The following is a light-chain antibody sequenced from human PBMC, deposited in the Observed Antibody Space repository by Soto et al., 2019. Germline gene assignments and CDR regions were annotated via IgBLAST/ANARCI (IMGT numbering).Light chain of an antibody. CDR2: DAS. CDR1: QSISSW. CDR3: HQYNSYPWT. Sequence: DIQMTQSPSTLSASVGDRVTITCRASQSISSWLAWYQQKPGKAPKLLSYDASSLESGVPSRFSGSGSGTELTLTISSLQPDDFATYYCHQYNSYPWTFGQGTKVEIK. V-gene: IGKV1-5*01. J-gene: IGKJ1*01.